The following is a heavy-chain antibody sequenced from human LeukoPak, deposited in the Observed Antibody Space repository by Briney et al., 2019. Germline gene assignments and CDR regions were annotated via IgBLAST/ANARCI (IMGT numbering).Heavy chain of an antibody. Sequence: ASVKVSCKASGFTFTNYFLHWVRHTPGQGLEWMAYINSKTGATTYAQKFLGRVTLTTDTSISTPYMDLSRLTSGDTAVYYCARGDALVREVPEYYYDYWGQGTLVTVSS. CDR3: ARGDALVREVPEYYYDY. D-gene: IGHD3-10*01. CDR2: INSKTGAT. J-gene: IGHJ4*02. CDR1: GFTFTNYF. V-gene: IGHV1-2*02.